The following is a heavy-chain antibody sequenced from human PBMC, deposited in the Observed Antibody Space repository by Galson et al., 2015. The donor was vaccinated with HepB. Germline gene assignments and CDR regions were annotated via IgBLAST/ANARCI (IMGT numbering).Heavy chain of an antibody. CDR1: GFTFSSYG. V-gene: IGHV3-30*02. J-gene: IGHJ4*02. CDR3: ATYTLHPDIVVVPAAIGSWRRVEFDY. Sequence: SLRLSCAASGFTFSSYGMHWVRQAPGKGLEWVAFIRYDGSNKYYADSVKGRFTISRDNSKNTLYLQMNSLRAEDTAVYYCATYTLHPDIVVVPAAIGSWRRVEFDYWGQGTLVTVSS. D-gene: IGHD2-2*01. CDR2: IRYDGSNK.